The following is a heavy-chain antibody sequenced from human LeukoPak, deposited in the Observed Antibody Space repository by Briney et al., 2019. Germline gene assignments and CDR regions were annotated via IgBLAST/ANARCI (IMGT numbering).Heavy chain of an antibody. J-gene: IGHJ4*02. D-gene: IGHD3-22*01. CDR1: GYTFSSFS. CDR3: VRLRRNSDTSGYYYYYDF. V-gene: IGHV3-21*01. CDR2: ISVRSNYI. Sequence: GGSLRLSCAASGYTFSSFSINWVRQAPGKGMEWVSSISVRSNYIYYADSVRGRFTISRDDARDSLYLQMNSLRAEDTAVYYCVRLRRNSDTSGYYYYYDFWGQGTLVTVSS.